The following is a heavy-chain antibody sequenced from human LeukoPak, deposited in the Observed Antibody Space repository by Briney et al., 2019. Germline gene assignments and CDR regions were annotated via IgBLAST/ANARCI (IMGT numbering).Heavy chain of an antibody. J-gene: IGHJ4*02. Sequence: GGSLRLSCAASGFSFSSYAMYWVRQAPGKGPEWVAVIANDGRDKHQADSVKGRFIISRDNSKNTLYLQMNSLSAEDTAVYYCAKDVPTAYFDYWGQGTLVTVSS. V-gene: IGHV3-30*18. D-gene: IGHD2-2*01. CDR3: AKDVPTAYFDY. CDR2: IANDGRDK. CDR1: GFSFSSYA.